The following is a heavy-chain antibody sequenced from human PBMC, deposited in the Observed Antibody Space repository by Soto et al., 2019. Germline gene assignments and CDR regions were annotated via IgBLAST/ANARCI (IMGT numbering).Heavy chain of an antibody. CDR1: GGSISSSSYY. CDR2: IYYSGST. D-gene: IGHD3-3*01. CDR3: ARHAGTIFQGAKDY. J-gene: IGHJ4*02. Sequence: PSETLSLTCTVSGGSISSSSYYWGWIRQPPGKGLEWIGSIYYSGSTYYNPSLKSRVTISVDTSKNQFSLKLSSVTAADTAVYYCARHAGTIFQGAKDYWGQGTLVTV. V-gene: IGHV4-39*01.